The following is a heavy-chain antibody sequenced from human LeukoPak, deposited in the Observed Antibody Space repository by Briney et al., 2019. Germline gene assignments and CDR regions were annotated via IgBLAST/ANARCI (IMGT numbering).Heavy chain of an antibody. Sequence: GRSLRLSCAASGFTFDDYAMHWVRQAPGKGLEWVSGISWNSGSIGYADSVKGRFTISRDNAKNSLYLQMNSLRAEDTALYYCGKDLLANYYYFYMDVWGKGTTVTVSS. D-gene: IGHD3-3*01. CDR3: GKDLLANYYYFYMDV. CDR2: ISWNSGSI. V-gene: IGHV3-9*01. CDR1: GFTFDDYA. J-gene: IGHJ6*03.